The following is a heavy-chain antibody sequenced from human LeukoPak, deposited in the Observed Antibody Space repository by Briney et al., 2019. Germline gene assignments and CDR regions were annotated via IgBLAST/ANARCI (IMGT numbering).Heavy chain of an antibody. J-gene: IGHJ2*01. CDR3: ASVLWSAYYTVWYFDL. Sequence: SVKVSCKASGGTFSTYSISWVRQAPGQGLEWMGGIIPIIRKANYAQKFQGRVTITTDESTSTAYVELSSLRSEDTAVYYCASVLWSAYYTVWYFDLWGRGTLVTVSS. V-gene: IGHV1-69*16. CDR2: IIPIIRKA. CDR1: GGTFSTYS. D-gene: IGHD3-3*01.